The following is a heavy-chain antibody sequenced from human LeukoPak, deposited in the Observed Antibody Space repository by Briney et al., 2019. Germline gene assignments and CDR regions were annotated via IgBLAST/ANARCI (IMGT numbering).Heavy chain of an antibody. J-gene: IGHJ4*02. Sequence: SETLSLTCTVSGGSISSYYWSWIRQPAGKGLEWIGHIYGSGRTNYNPSLKSRVTISVDTSKRQFSLNLKSLTAADTAVYYCVVSPNQDFVGYWGQGPLVTVSS. CDR1: GGSISSYY. CDR3: VVSPNQDFVGY. CDR2: IYGSGRT. V-gene: IGHV4-4*07.